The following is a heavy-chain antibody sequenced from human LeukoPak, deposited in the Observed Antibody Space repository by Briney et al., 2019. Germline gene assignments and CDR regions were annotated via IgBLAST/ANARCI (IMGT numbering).Heavy chain of an antibody. D-gene: IGHD3-10*01. J-gene: IGHJ6*02. CDR1: GYTFTGYY. CDR3: ARDSADYYGSGSYYTLISGYYYYYYGMDV. CDR2: INPNSGST. Sequence: ASVKVSCKASGYTFTGYYMHWVRQAPGQGLEWMGWINPNSGSTNYAQKFQGRVTMTRDTSISTAYMELSRLRSDDTAVYYCARDSADYYGSGSYYTLISGYYYYYYGMDVWGQGTTVTVSS. V-gene: IGHV1-2*02.